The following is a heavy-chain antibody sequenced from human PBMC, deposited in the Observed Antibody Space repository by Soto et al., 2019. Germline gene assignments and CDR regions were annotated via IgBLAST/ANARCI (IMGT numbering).Heavy chain of an antibody. CDR3: ARGRYGDY. CDR2: ISAHNGNT. J-gene: IGHJ4*02. D-gene: IGHD1-1*01. V-gene: IGHV1-18*01. CDR1: GYAFTTYG. Sequence: QVHLVQSGAEVKKPGASVKVSCKGSGYAFTTYGITWVRQAPGQGLEWMGWISAHNGNTNYAQKLQGRVTVTRDASTSTASMELRSLRSDGTAVYSCARGRYGDYWGQGALVTVSS.